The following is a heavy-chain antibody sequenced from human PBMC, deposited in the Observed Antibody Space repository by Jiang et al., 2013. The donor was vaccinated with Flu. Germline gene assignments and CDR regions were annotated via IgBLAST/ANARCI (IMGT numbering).Heavy chain of an antibody. CDR3: ARYYDATEGYLDY. CDR2: TYYRSKWYI. V-gene: IGHV6-1*01. Sequence: SQTLSLTCAISGDSVSTNSAAWNWVRQSPSRGLEWLGRTYYRSKWYIDYAESVKSRITINPDTSKNQFSLQLNSVTPEDTAVYYCARYYDATEGYLDYWGQGTLVTVSS. J-gene: IGHJ4*02. D-gene: IGHD4/OR15-4a*01. CDR1: GDSVSTNSAA.